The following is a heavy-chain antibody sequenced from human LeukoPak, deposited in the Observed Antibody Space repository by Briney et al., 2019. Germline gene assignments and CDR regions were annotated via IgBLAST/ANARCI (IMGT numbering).Heavy chain of an antibody. CDR3: AKDMGLLGGSLNWFDP. D-gene: IGHD1-26*01. V-gene: IGHV3-23*01. CDR2: ISGSGGST. Sequence: GGSLRLSCAASGFTFSSYAMSWVRQAPGKGLEWVSAISGSGGSTYYADSVKGGFTISRDNSQNTLYLQMNSLRAEDTAVYYCAKDMGLLGGSLNWFDPWGQGTLVTVSS. J-gene: IGHJ5*02. CDR1: GFTFSSYA.